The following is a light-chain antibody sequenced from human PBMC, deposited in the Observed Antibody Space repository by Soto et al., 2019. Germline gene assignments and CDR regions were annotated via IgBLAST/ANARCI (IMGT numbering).Light chain of an antibody. CDR3: QQRSNWPST. V-gene: IGKV3-11*01. Sequence: EIVLTQSPATLSLSPGDRATLSCRASQRVSSYLAWYQQKPGQAPRLLIYDASNRATGIPARFSGSGSGTDFTLTITTLEPEEFAVYYCQQRSNWPSTFGGGTKVEIK. J-gene: IGKJ4*01. CDR2: DAS. CDR1: QRVSSY.